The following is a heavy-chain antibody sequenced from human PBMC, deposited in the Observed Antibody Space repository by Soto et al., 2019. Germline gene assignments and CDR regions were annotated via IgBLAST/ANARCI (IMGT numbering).Heavy chain of an antibody. CDR2: IFHSGST. D-gene: IGHD2-2*03. V-gene: IGHV4-31*02. CDR3: ARAGYCTSSSCYLFEY. Sequence: WTWIRQRPGKGLEWIGYIFHSGSTYYNPSLKSRVTISVDTSKNQFSLKLNSVTAADTAMYYCARAGYCTSSSCYLFEYWGQGTLVTVSS. J-gene: IGHJ4*02.